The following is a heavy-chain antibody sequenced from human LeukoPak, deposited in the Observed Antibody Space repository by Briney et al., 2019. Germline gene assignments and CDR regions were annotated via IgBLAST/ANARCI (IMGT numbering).Heavy chain of an antibody. CDR1: GYTFTSYG. J-gene: IGHJ3*02. CDR2: ISAYNGNT. Sequence: GASVKVSCKASGYTFTSYGISWVRQAPGQGLEWMGWISAYNGNTNYAQKLQGRVTMTTDTSTSTAYMELRSLRSDDTAVYYCARDISSSWEGGYGFDIWGQGTMVTVSS. CDR3: ARDISSSWEGGYGFDI. D-gene: IGHD6-13*01. V-gene: IGHV1-18*01.